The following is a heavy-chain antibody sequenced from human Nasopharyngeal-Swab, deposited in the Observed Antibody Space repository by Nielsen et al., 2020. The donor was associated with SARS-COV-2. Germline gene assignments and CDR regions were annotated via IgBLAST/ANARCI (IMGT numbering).Heavy chain of an antibody. V-gene: IGHV4-30-4*01. Sequence: WIRQPPGKGLEWIGYIYYSGSTYYNPSLKSRVTISVDTSKNQFSLKLSSVTAADTAAYYCARDAAGYCSSTSCYAGTGMDVWGQGTTVTVSS. CDR3: ARDAAGYCSSTSCYAGTGMDV. J-gene: IGHJ6*02. D-gene: IGHD2-2*01. CDR2: IYYSGST.